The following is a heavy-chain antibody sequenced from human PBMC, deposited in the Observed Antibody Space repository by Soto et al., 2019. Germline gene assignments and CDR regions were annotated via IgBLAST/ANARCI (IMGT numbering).Heavy chain of an antibody. J-gene: IGHJ3*02. V-gene: IGHV3-23*01. Sequence: GGSLRLSCAASGFTFSSYAMSWVRQAPGKGLEWVSAISGSGGSTYYADSVKGRFTISRDNSKNTLYLQMNSLRAEDTAVYYCAKDSRSAPLTRYGDAGARAFDIWGQGTMVTVSS. CDR1: GFTFSSYA. CDR2: ISGSGGST. CDR3: AKDSRSAPLTRYGDAGARAFDI. D-gene: IGHD4-17*01.